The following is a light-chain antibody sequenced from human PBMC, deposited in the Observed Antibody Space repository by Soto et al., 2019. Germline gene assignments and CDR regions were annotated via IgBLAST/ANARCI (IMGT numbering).Light chain of an antibody. J-gene: IGLJ1*01. CDR3: GSYTSSTTHV. CDR2: DVS. CDR1: SSDVGGYNY. V-gene: IGLV2-14*01. Sequence: QSALTDPASVSGSPGHSITISFAGTSSDVGGYNYVSWYQQHPGRAPKLVISDVSNRPSGVSNRFSGSKSGSTASLIISGLQAEDEADYYCGSYTSSTTHVFGTGTKVTVL.